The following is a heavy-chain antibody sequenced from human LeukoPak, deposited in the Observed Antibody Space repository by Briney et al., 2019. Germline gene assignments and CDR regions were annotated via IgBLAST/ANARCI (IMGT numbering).Heavy chain of an antibody. CDR3: ARGDQLLNSYYYYYGMDV. CDR1: GYTFTSYY. J-gene: IGHJ6*02. Sequence: ASVKVSCKASGYTFTSYYMHWVRQAPGQGLEWMGIINPSGGSTSYAQKFQGRVTMTRDTSTSTVYMELSSLRSEDTAVYYCARGDQLLNSYYYYYGMDVWGQGTTVTVSS. CDR2: INPSGGST. V-gene: IGHV1-46*01. D-gene: IGHD2-2*01.